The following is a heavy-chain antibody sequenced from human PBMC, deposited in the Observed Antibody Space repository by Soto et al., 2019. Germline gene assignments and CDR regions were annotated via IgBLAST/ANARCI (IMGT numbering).Heavy chain of an antibody. CDR3: ARQGVYDSYYYYGMDV. CDR1: GYSFTSYW. D-gene: IGHD5-12*01. Sequence: GESLKISCKGSGYSFTSYWIGWVRQMPGKGLEWMGIIYPGDSDTRYSPSFQGQVTISADKSISTVYLQWSSLKASDTAMYYCARQGVYDSYYYYGMDVWGQGTTVTVSS. J-gene: IGHJ6*02. V-gene: IGHV5-51*01. CDR2: IYPGDSDT.